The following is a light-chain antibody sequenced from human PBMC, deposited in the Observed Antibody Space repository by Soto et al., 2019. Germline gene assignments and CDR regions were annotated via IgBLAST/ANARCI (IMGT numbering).Light chain of an antibody. J-gene: IGKJ1*01. V-gene: IGKV3-15*01. CDR3: QQYNNFWT. CDR2: GAS. CDR1: QSVSSN. Sequence: EIVMTQSPATLSVSPGETATLSCWASQSVSSNLAWYQQKPGQAPRLLIYGASTRATDIPARFSGSGSGTEFTLTISSLQSEDFAVYYCQQYNNFWTFGQGTKVXIK.